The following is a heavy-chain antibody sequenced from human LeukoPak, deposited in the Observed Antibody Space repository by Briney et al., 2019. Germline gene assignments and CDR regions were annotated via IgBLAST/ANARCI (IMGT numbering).Heavy chain of an antibody. CDR1: GYTFTSYG. CDR3: GRGPKADGPHHDMDV. J-gene: IGHJ6*02. CDR2: ISAYSGDT. Sequence: ASVKVSCKASGYTFTSYGISWVRQAPGQGLEWMGWISAYSGDTNYAQKFQGRATMTTDTSTSTAYMELRSLSSDDTAVYYCGRGPKADGPHHDMDVWGRGTTVTVSS. V-gene: IGHV1-18*01. D-gene: IGHD2-8*01.